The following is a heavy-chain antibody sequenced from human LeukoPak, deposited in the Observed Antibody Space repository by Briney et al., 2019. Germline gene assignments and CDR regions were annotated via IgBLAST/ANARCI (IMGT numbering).Heavy chain of an antibody. V-gene: IGHV3-30*03. CDR2: ISYDGSNK. J-gene: IGHJ5*02. D-gene: IGHD2-21*02. CDR1: GFTFSSYG. Sequence: RSLRLSCAASGFTFSSYGMHWVRQAPGKGLEWVTVISYDGSNKYYADSVKGRFTISRDNSKNTLYLQMNSLRAEDTAVYYCATFPTHIVVVTAIPWGQGTLVTVSS. CDR3: ATFPTHIVVVTAIP.